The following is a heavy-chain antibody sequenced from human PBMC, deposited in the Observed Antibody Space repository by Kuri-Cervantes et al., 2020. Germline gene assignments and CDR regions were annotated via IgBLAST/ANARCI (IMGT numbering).Heavy chain of an antibody. CDR2: IHHSGSA. CDR3: GRAPES. CDR1: GYSLRSAYY. J-gene: IGHJ5*02. Sequence: GSLRLSCAVSGYSLRSAYYWGWIRQPPGKGLEWIGSIHHSGSAYHNPSLKNRVTISVDMSKNQFSLQLRSVTAADTAVYYCGRAPESWGQGTLVTVSS. V-gene: IGHV4-38-2*01.